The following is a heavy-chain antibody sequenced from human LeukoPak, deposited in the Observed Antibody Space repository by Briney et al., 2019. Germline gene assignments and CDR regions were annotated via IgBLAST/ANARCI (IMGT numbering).Heavy chain of an antibody. J-gene: IGHJ4*02. CDR3: AKDHAIELRYFDWSLGASYYFDQ. Sequence: GGSLRLSCAASGLSFSSFAMSWVRQGPARGLEWVSSIRGNGETFYADSVKGRFTISRDTSNNTLFLQMNSLRAEDTAVYFCAKDHAIELRYFDWSLGASYYFDQWGQGTQVTVSS. V-gene: IGHV3-23*01. CDR2: IRGNGET. D-gene: IGHD3-9*01. CDR1: GLSFSSFA.